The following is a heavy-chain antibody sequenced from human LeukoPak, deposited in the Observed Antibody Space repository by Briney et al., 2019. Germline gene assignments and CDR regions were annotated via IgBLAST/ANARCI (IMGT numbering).Heavy chain of an antibody. V-gene: IGHV3-13*04. CDR2: IGTAGDT. Sequence: TGRSLRLSCAASGFRFSTYDMNWVRQATGKGLEWVSTIGTAGDTYYPGSVKGRFTISRENAKNSLYLQMNSLRAGDTAVYYCARGIVVTGNYPLDYWGQGTLVTVSS. D-gene: IGHD6-19*01. CDR1: GFRFSTYD. J-gene: IGHJ4*02. CDR3: ARGIVVTGNYPLDY.